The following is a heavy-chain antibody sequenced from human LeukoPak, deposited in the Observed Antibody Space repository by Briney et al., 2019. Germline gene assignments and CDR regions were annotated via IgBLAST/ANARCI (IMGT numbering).Heavy chain of an antibody. J-gene: IGHJ3*02. V-gene: IGHV1-2*02. Sequence: GASVKVSCKASGYTFTGYYMHWVRQAPGQGLEWMGWINPNSGGTNYAQKFQGRVTMTRDTSVSTAYMELSRLRSDDTAVYYCARDSRLSPYAFDIWGQGTMVTVSS. CDR2: INPNSGGT. CDR1: GYTFTGYY. CDR3: ARDSRLSPYAFDI.